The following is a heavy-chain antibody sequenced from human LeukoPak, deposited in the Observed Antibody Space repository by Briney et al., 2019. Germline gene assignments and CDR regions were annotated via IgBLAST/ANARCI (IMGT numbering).Heavy chain of an antibody. J-gene: IGHJ4*02. CDR3: ARDREQWLFYFDY. CDR2: ISSNGGST. Sequence: GGSLRLSCAASGFTFSSYAMHWVRQAPGKGLEYVSAISSNGGSTYYANSVKGRFTISRDNSKNTLYLQMGSLRAEDMAVYYCARDREQWLFYFDYWGQGTLVTVSS. CDR1: GFTFSSYA. D-gene: IGHD6-19*01. V-gene: IGHV3-64*01.